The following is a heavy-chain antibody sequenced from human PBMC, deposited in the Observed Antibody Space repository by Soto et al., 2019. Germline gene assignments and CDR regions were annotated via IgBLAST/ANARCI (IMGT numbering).Heavy chain of an antibody. V-gene: IGHV3-23*01. D-gene: IGHD2-21*02. CDR1: GFTFSSYA. CDR3: AKVVTATNYLDY. CDR2: ISGSSAST. J-gene: IGHJ4*02. Sequence: GGSLRLSCAASGFTFSSYAMSWVRQAPGKGLEWVSAISGSSASTYYADSVKGRFTSSRDNSKNTLYLQTNSLRAEDTAIYYCAKVVTATNYLDYWGQGTLVTVSS.